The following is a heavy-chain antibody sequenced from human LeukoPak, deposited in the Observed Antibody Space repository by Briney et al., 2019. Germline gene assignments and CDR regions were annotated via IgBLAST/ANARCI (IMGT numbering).Heavy chain of an antibody. J-gene: IGHJ4*02. D-gene: IGHD4-17*01. CDR3: ARESFGDYYFDY. Sequence: GGSLRLSCAASGFTFSGCWMSWVRQAPGKGLEWVAGMSHDGSKIYYADPVKGRFTVSRDNSKNTLYLQMNSLRVEDTAVYSCARESFGDYYFDYWGQGTLVTVSS. CDR2: MSHDGSKI. V-gene: IGHV3-30*14. CDR1: GFTFSGCW.